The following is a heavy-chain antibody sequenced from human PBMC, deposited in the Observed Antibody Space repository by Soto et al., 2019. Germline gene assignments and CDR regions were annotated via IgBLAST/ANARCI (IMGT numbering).Heavy chain of an antibody. V-gene: IGHV3-23*01. CDR3: AKFGGPPGAWDAYFDY. CDR1: GFTFSGYA. J-gene: IGHJ4*02. D-gene: IGHD3-16*01. CDR2: ISAGGDTT. Sequence: GGSLRLSCAASGFTFSGYAMSWVRQTPGEGLEFVSAISAGGDTTHYVDSVKGRFTISRDDSKNTLSRQMSSLRVEDTAVYFCAKFGGPPGAWDAYFDYWGQGTLVTVSS.